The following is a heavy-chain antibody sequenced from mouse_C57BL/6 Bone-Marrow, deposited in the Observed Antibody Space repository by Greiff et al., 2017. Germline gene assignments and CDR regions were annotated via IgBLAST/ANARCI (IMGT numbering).Heavy chain of an antibody. Sequence: EVKLLESGGGLVQPGGSLKLSCATSGFTFSDYYMYWVRQTPEKRLEWVAYISNGGGSTFYPDTVKGRFTISRDNAKNTLYLQMSRLKSEDTAMYYCARRAGNYGLCAYWGQGTLVTVSA. CDR1: GFTFSDYY. CDR2: ISNGGGST. J-gene: IGHJ3*01. CDR3: ARRAGNYGLCAY. D-gene: IGHD2-1*01. V-gene: IGHV5-12*02.